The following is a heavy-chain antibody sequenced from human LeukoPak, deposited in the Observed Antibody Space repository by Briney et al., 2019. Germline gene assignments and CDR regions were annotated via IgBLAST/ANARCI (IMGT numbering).Heavy chain of an antibody. V-gene: IGHV3-9*01. Sequence: GRSLRLSCAASGFTFDDFPMHWVRQAPGKGLEWVSGIDWKSDVIGYADSVKGRFTISRDNAKNSLYLQMNRLRPEDTAFYYCAKSESAAGGRFDPWGQGTLVTVSS. CDR2: IDWKSDVI. J-gene: IGHJ5*02. CDR3: AKSESAAGGRFDP. CDR1: GFTFDDFP. D-gene: IGHD6-19*01.